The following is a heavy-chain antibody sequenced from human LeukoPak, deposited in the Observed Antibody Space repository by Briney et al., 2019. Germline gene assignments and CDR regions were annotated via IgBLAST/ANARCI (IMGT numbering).Heavy chain of an antibody. J-gene: IGHJ6*03. CDR3: AREGLYCDFWSGYNHYYYYMDV. Sequence: PGGSLRLSCAASGFTFSDYYMSWIRQAPGKGLEWVSYISSSGSTIYYADSVKGRFTISRDNAKNSLYLQMNSLRAEDTAVYYCAREGLYCDFWSGYNHYYYYMDVWGKGATVTVSS. CDR1: GFTFSDYY. CDR2: ISSSGSTI. D-gene: IGHD3-3*01. V-gene: IGHV3-11*01.